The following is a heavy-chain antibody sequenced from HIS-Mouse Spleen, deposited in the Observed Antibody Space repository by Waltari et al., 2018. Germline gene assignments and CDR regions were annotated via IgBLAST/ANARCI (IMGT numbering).Heavy chain of an antibody. V-gene: IGHV3-30*04. CDR1: GFTFSSYA. CDR2: ISYDGSNK. J-gene: IGHJ3*02. D-gene: IGHD6-6*01. Sequence: QVQLVESGGGVVQPGRSLRLSCAASGFTFSSYAMHWVRQAPGKGLEWVAVISYDGSNKYYADSVKGRVTISRDNSKNTLYLQMNSLRAEDTAVYYCARGGIAARPKAFDIWGQGTMVTVSS. CDR3: ARGGIAARPKAFDI.